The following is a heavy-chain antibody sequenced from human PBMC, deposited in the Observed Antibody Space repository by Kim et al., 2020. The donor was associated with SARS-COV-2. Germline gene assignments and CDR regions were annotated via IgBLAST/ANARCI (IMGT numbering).Heavy chain of an antibody. Sequence: GGSLRLSCAASGFTFSSYGMHWVRQAPGKGLEWVAVIWYDGSNKYYADSVKGRFTISRDNSKNTLYLQMNSLRAEDTAVYYCARGMIGELLYYGMDVWGQGTTVTVSS. CDR1: GFTFSSYG. CDR2: IWYDGSNK. D-gene: IGHD3-10*02. CDR3: ARGMIGELLYYGMDV. V-gene: IGHV3-33*01. J-gene: IGHJ6*02.